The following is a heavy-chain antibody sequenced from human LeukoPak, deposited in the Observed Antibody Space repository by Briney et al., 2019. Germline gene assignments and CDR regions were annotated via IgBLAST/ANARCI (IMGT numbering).Heavy chain of an antibody. J-gene: IGHJ4*02. Sequence: SGGSLRLSCAASGFTFSSYSMNWVRQAPGKGLEWVSYISSSSSTIYYADSVKGRFTISRDNAKNSLYLQMNSLRAEDTAVYYCARGYYDSSGYYFPLDYWGQGTLVTVSS. CDR1: GFTFSSYS. CDR3: ARGYYDSSGYYFPLDY. D-gene: IGHD3-22*01. CDR2: ISSSSSTI. V-gene: IGHV3-48*01.